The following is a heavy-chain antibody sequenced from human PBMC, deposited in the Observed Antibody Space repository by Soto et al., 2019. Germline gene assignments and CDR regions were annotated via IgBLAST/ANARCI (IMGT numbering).Heavy chain of an antibody. CDR3: ARIIPTLYDILTGYFDY. CDR1: GFTFSSYS. V-gene: IGHV3-21*01. D-gene: IGHD3-9*01. CDR2: ISSSSSYI. J-gene: IGHJ4*02. Sequence: GGSLRLSCAASGFTFSSYSMNWVRQAPGKGLEWVSSISSSSSYIYYADSVKGRFTISRDNAKNSLYLQMNSLRAEDTAVYYCARIIPTLYDILTGYFDYWGQGTLVTVSS.